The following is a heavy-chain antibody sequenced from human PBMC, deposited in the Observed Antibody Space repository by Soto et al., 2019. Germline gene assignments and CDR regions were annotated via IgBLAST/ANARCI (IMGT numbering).Heavy chain of an antibody. D-gene: IGHD3-10*01. CDR1: GDTFTSYG. CDR3: AGGGYRGSGSYYNVI. V-gene: IGHV1-18*01. J-gene: IGHJ4*02. CDR2: ISAYNGNT. Sequence: GASVKVSCKASGDTFTSYGISWVRQAPGQGLEWMGWISAYNGNTNYAQKLQGRVTMTTDTSTSTAYMELRSLRSDDTAVYYCAGGGYRGSGSYYNVIWGQGTLVTVSS.